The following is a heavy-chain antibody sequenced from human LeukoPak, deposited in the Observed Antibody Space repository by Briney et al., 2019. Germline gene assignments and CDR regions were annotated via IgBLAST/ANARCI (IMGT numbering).Heavy chain of an antibody. Sequence: SVKVSCKASGFTFTSSAMQWVRQARGQRLEWIGWIVVGSGNTNYAQKFQERVTITRDMSTSTAYMELSSLRSEDTAVYYCAADPSSSWYGYYYYGMDVWGQGTTVTVSS. J-gene: IGHJ6*02. CDR2: IVVGSGNT. D-gene: IGHD6-13*01. CDR3: AADPSSSWYGYYYYGMDV. CDR1: GFTFTSSA. V-gene: IGHV1-58*02.